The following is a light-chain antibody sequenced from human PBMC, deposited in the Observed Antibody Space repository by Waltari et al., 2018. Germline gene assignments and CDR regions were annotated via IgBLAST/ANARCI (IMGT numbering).Light chain of an antibody. CDR2: GAS. J-gene: IGKJ2*01. CDR1: QSVSSRF. Sequence: EIVLTQSPGSLSLPPGETATLSCRASQSVSSRFLAWYQHKPGQTPRLLIYGASTRATGVPDRFSGSGSGPDFTLTINRLEVEDFAVYYCQYYVNSAYTFGQGTKLEIK. CDR3: QYYVNSAYT. V-gene: IGKV3-20*01.